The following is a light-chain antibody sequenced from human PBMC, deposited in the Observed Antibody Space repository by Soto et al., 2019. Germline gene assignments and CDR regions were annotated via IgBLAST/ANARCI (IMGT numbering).Light chain of an antibody. CDR1: QDINNY. CDR3: QQYEDLPLS. Sequence: DIQMTQSPSSLSASVGDRVTITCQASQDINNYLNWYQQKPGKAPKLLIYDASNLETGVPSRFSGSGSGTDFTFNISSLQAEDIGTYYCQQYEDLPLSFGGGTRVEIK. CDR2: DAS. J-gene: IGKJ4*01. V-gene: IGKV1-33*01.